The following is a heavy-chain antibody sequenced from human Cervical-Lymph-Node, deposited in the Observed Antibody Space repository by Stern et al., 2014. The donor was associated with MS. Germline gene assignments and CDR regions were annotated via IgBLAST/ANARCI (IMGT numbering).Heavy chain of an antibody. D-gene: IGHD3-3*01. CDR3: AREAVSLEIWSGSYDGPYYYYYGMDV. CDR2: ISYDGGNK. CDR1: GLTFTTYP. J-gene: IGHJ6*02. V-gene: IGHV3-30*04. Sequence: VQLVESGGGVVQTGRSLRLSCAASGLTFTTYPMHWVRQAPGKGLEWVAAISYDGGNKHYADSVKGRFTISRDNSKNTLYLQMNSLRAEDTAVYYCAREAVSLEIWSGSYDGPYYYYYGMDVWGQGTTVTVSS.